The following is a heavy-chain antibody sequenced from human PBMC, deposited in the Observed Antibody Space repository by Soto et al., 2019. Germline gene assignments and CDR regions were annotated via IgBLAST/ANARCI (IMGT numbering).Heavy chain of an antibody. V-gene: IGHV3-23*01. Sequence: GGSLRLSCAASGFTFSSYSMNWVRQAPGKGLEWVSGISGGGSNTFYADSVKGRFTISRGNSKNTLLLQMNSLGAEDTAVYYCAKDSNKYSSSLRGRYFDYWGQGIGVTVSS. J-gene: IGHJ4*02. CDR2: ISGGGSNT. CDR3: AKDSNKYSSSLRGRYFDY. CDR1: GFTFSSYS. D-gene: IGHD4-4*01.